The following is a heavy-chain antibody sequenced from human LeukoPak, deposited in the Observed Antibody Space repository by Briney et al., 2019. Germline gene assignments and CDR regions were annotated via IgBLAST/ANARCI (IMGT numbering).Heavy chain of an antibody. CDR2: INHSGST. CDR3: ARRSRNGFRGVKAFDI. CDR1: GGSFSGYY. D-gene: IGHD3-10*01. J-gene: IGHJ3*02. Sequence: SETLSLTCAVYGGSFSGYYWSWIRQPPGKGLEWIGEINHSGSTNYNPSLKSRVTISVDTSKNQFSLKLSSVTAADTAVYYCARRSRNGFRGVKAFDIWGQGTMVTVSS. V-gene: IGHV4-34*01.